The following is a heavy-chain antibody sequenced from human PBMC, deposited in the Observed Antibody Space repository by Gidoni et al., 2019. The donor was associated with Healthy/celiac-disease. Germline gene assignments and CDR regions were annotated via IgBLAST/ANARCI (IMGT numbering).Heavy chain of an antibody. CDR2: INQDGSEK. V-gene: IGHV3-7*03. Sequence: VANINQDGSEKYYVDSVKGRFTISRGNAKNSLYLQMNSLRAEDTAVYYCARGQDSYFDSWGQGTLVTVSS. D-gene: IGHD2-15*01. J-gene: IGHJ4*02. CDR3: ARGQDSYFDS.